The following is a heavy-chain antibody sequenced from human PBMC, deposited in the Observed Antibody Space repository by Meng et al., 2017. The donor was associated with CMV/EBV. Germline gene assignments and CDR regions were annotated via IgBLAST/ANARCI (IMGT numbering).Heavy chain of an antibody. CDR2: IHYTGSA. CDR3: AERGGGY. J-gene: IGHJ4*02. Sequence: QVPPKQSGPVLVKPSETLSLTCRVSGVSIRTHYWSWVRQTPGKGLEWIASIHYTGSADYSPSLKSRLTISVDTSDSQLSLKLSSVTPADTAMYYCAERGGGYWGQGILVTVSS. CDR1: GVSIRTHY. D-gene: IGHD1-1*01. V-gene: IGHV4-59*11.